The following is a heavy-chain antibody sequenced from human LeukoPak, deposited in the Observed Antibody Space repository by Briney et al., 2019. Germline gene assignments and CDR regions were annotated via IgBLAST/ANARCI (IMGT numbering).Heavy chain of an antibody. V-gene: IGHV3-30-3*01. CDR1: GFTFSSYT. CDR2: ISYDGSNK. J-gene: IGHJ3*02. Sequence: GSLRLSCAASGFTFSSYTMHWVRQAPGKGLEWVAVISYDGSNKYYADSVKGRFTISRDNSKNTLYLQMNSLRAEDTAVYYCASPVLGAFDIWGQGTMVTVSS. D-gene: IGHD2-15*01. CDR3: ASPVLGAFDI.